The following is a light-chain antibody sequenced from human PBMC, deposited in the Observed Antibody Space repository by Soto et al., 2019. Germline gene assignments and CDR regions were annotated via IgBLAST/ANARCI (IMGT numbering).Light chain of an antibody. Sequence: DIQMTQSPSSLSASVGDRVTITCRASQSISSYLNWYQQKPGKAPKLLIYAASSLQSGVHSRFSGSGSGTDFTLTISSLQPEDFATYYCQQSYSTPPLTFGGGTKVEIK. CDR2: AAS. V-gene: IGKV1-39*01. J-gene: IGKJ4*01. CDR1: QSISSY. CDR3: QQSYSTPPLT.